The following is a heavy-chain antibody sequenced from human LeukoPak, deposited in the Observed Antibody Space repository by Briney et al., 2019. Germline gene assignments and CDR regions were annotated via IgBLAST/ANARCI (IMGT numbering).Heavy chain of an antibody. D-gene: IGHD2-2*01. V-gene: IGHV3-23*01. Sequence: GGSLRLSCAASGFTFRNYAMRWVRQAPGRGLEWVSGMNGGGGGCPFQADSEGGRFTISRDNSKNMLSLQMSGLRGEYTAVFFCAASLPNIVVVPAAKGPFGSWGQGTLVTVPS. CDR3: AASLPNIVVVPAAKGPFGS. CDR1: GFTFRNYA. J-gene: IGHJ5*02. CDR2: MNGGGGGCP.